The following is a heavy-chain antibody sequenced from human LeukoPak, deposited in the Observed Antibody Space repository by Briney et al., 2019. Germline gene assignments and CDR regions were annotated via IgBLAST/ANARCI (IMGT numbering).Heavy chain of an antibody. D-gene: IGHD2-15*01. J-gene: IGHJ6*02. V-gene: IGHV3-11*01. CDR3: ARDLSRGVNYYALDV. Sequence: GGSLRLSCAASGFTFSDHYMSRIRQAPGKGLEWVSYISTSGSSIYYADSVQGRFTISRDNAKNSLFLQMNSLTAEDTAVYYCARDLSRGVNYYALDVWGQGTTVTVSS. CDR2: ISTSGSSI. CDR1: GFTFSDHY.